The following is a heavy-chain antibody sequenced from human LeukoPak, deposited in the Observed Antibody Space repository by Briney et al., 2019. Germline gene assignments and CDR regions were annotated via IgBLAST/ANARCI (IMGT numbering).Heavy chain of an antibody. J-gene: IGHJ5*02. CDR3: ARDAYSRSYYWFDP. D-gene: IGHD6-13*01. CDR1: GGSVSGCY. Sequence: SETLSLTCTVSGGSVSGCYWCWIRQPAGEGLERIGRIYSSCSTSYNPSLQSRVTISVDKSKNQFSLKLTSVTAADTAVYYCARDAYSRSYYWFDPWGQGTLVSVSS. CDR2: IYSSCST. V-gene: IGHV4-4*07.